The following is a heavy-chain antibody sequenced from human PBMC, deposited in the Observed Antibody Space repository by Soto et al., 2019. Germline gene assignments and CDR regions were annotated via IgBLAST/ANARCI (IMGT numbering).Heavy chain of an antibody. Sequence: GGSLRLSCAASGFIFENFGMSWVRQAPGKGLEWISSISGSGFKKYYADSVKGRFTISRDNSKSTVYLELNNLSAEDTAVYHCAKNQGVELVPLATVDWFDPWGQGSAVTVSS. D-gene: IGHD1-26*01. V-gene: IGHV3-23*01. J-gene: IGHJ5*02. CDR2: ISGSGFKK. CDR3: AKNQGVELVPLATVDWFDP. CDR1: GFIFENFG.